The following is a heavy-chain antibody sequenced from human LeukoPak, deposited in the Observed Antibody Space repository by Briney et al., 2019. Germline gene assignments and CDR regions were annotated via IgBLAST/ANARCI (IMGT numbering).Heavy chain of an antibody. CDR2: INSDGIST. Sequence: GGSLRLSCAASAFTFSSYWMHWVRQAPGKGLVWVSRINSDGISTSYADSVKGRFTISRDNAKNTLYLQMNSLRADDTAVYYCAKGGATVIDYWGQETLVTVSS. J-gene: IGHJ4*02. CDR1: AFTFSSYW. CDR3: AKGGATVIDY. D-gene: IGHD4-17*01. V-gene: IGHV3-74*01.